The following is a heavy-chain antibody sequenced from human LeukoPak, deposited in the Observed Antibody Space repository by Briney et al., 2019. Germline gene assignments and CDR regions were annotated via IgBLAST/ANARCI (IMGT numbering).Heavy chain of an antibody. CDR3: ARASYFYDSSGYPGYYFHC. D-gene: IGHD3-22*01. V-gene: IGHV1-2*02. Sequence: ASVKVCFTGSGYTFTDYYMHWVRQAPGQGLEWMGWINPNSGGTNYAQKFQGRVTMTRDTSISTAYMELSRLRSDDTAVYYCARASYFYDSSGYPGYYFHCWRQGTLVTVSS. CDR2: INPNSGGT. CDR1: GYTFTDYY. J-gene: IGHJ4*02.